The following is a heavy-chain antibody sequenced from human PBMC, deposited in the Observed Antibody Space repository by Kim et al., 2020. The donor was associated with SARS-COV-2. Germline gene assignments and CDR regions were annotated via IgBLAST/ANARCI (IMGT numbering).Heavy chain of an antibody. D-gene: IGHD6-13*01. J-gene: IGHJ6*03. CDR3: ATGIAAAGYYSYYFLDV. CDR2: IIPVFGTP. CDR1: GDTFSNYA. Sequence: SVKVSCKASGDTFSNYAISWVRQAPGQGLEWMGGIIPVFGTPNFAQKFQGRVTITVDESTSTSYMELSSLRSEDTAVYYCATGIAAAGYYSYYFLDVWGTGATVAVS. V-gene: IGHV1-69*13.